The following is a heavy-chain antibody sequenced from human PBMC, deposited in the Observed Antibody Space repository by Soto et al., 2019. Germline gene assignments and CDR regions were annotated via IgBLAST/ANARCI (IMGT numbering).Heavy chain of an antibody. J-gene: IGHJ4*02. Sequence: SETLSLTGAASGVSIHDSHSFWGGSLQPPGKGMEFSANLYYSGGTHNHQSLKSRDTISVDTANNQVSLRMSSLTAADTAVYFCARVVGGDTRHYDLDVWGQGTLVTVSS. CDR3: ARVVGGDTRHYDLDV. D-gene: IGHD2-21*01. V-gene: IGHV4-39*01. CDR2: LYYSGGT. CDR1: GVSIHDSHSF.